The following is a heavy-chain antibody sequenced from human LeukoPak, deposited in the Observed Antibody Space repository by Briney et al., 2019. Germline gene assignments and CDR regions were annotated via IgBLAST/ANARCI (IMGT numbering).Heavy chain of an antibody. J-gene: IGHJ5*02. CDR2: MCGSASCT. CDR1: GFTFNIYA. Sequence: GGSLRLSCAASGFTFNIYAMSWVRLAPGKGLQWVGSMCGSASCTFYVDSVMGRFTISRDNSKKTLFLQMNSLRADDTAMYYCVRDRPNYHESNGHYYTRDGDHWGQGTLVTVSS. V-gene: IGHV3-23*03. CDR3: VRDRPNYHESNGHYYTRDGDH. D-gene: IGHD3-3*01.